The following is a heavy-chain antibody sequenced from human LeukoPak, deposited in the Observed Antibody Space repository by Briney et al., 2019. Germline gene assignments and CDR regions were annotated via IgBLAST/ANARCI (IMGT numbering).Heavy chain of an antibody. CDR1: GGSISSYY. J-gene: IGHJ4*02. D-gene: IGHD3-22*01. CDR2: IYYSGST. CDR3: ARVFIDSSGYTYYFDY. Sequence: SETLSLTCTVSGGSISSYYWSWIRQPPGKGLEWIGYIYYSGSTNYNPSLKSRVTISVDTSKNQFSLKLSSVTAADTAVYYCARVFIDSSGYTYYFDYWGQGTLVTVSS. V-gene: IGHV4-59*08.